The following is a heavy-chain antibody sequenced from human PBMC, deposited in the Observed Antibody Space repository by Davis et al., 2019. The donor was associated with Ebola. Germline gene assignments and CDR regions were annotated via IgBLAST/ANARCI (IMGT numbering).Heavy chain of an antibody. Sequence: PSETLSLTCTVSGGSISSYYWGWIRQPPGKGLEWIGSIYYSGSTYYNPSLKSRVTISVDTSKNQFSLKLSSVTAADTAVYYCARCGRIREMATRGAFDIWGQGTMVTVSS. CDR2: IYYSGST. D-gene: IGHD5-24*01. CDR3: ARCGRIREMATRGAFDI. V-gene: IGHV4-39*01. J-gene: IGHJ3*02. CDR1: GGSISSYY.